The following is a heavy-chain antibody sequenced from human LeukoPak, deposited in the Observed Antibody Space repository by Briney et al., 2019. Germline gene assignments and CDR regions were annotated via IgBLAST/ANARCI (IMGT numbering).Heavy chain of an antibody. CDR3: ATNPYTARGVGWPLYFDY. V-gene: IGHV3-30*03. CDR1: GFTFSSYG. J-gene: IGHJ4*02. D-gene: IGHD5-18*01. CDR2: ISYDGSNK. Sequence: PGGSLRLSCAASGFTFSSYGMHWVRQAPGKGLEWVAVISYDGSNKYYADSVKGRFTISRDNSKNTLYLQMNSLRAEDTAVYYCATNPYTARGVGWPLYFDYWGQGTLVTVSS.